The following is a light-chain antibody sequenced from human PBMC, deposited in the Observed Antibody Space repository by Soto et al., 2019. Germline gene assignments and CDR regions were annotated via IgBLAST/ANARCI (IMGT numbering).Light chain of an antibody. J-gene: IGKJ5*01. CDR3: QQYDDWPLT. V-gene: IGKV3-15*01. CDR2: DAS. CDR1: QSLTTN. Sequence: EVVMRQSPGTLSVSPGERASLSCRASQSLTTNLAWYQQKPGQAPRLLIHDASTRATGIPARFSGSGSGTEFTLTISSLQSEDFAVYYCQQYDDWPLTFGQGTRLE.